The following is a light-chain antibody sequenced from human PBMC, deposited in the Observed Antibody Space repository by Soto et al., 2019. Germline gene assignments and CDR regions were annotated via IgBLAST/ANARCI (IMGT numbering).Light chain of an antibody. CDR2: AAS. CDR1: QGISSY. V-gene: IGKV1-9*01. Sequence: IQLTQSPSSLSASEGDRVTITCRASQGISSYLAWYQQKPGKAPKLLIYAASTLQSGVPSRFSGTGSGTEFTFSITSLQPEDFAVYYCQQYGSSPLTFGGGTKVDI. J-gene: IGKJ4*01. CDR3: QQYGSSPLT.